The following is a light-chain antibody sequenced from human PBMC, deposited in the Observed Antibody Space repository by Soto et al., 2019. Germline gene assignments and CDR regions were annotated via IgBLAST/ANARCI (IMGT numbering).Light chain of an antibody. CDR3: SSYTSSSTVI. CDR2: EGT. Sequence: QSVLTQPASVSGSPGQSITISCTGTSSDVGGYEFVSWYQQHPGKAPKLMIYEGTKWPSGVSNRFSGSKSGNTASLTISGLQAEDEADYYCSSYTSSSTVIFGGGTKLTVL. J-gene: IGLJ2*01. CDR1: SSDVGGYEF. V-gene: IGLV2-14*01.